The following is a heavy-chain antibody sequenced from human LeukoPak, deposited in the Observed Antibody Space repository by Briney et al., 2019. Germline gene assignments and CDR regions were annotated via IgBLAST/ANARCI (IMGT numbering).Heavy chain of an antibody. Sequence: PSETLSLACAVYGGSFSGYYWSWIRQPPGKGLEWIGEINHSGSTNYNPSLKSRVTISVDTSKNQFSLKLSSVTAADTAVYCCARAKSYDFWSGYYKGGYYFDYWGQGTLVTVSS. CDR1: GGSFSGYY. CDR2: INHSGST. J-gene: IGHJ4*02. D-gene: IGHD3-3*01. CDR3: ARAKSYDFWSGYYKGGYYFDY. V-gene: IGHV4-34*01.